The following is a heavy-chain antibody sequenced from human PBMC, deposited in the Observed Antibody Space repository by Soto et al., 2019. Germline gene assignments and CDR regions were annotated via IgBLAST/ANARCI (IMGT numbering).Heavy chain of an antibody. Sequence: QVQLVESGGGVVQPGRSLRLSCAASGFTFRSYAMHWVRQAPGKGLEWVAVITYDGSNKNYADSVKGRFTISRDNSKNTLYLQMNSLRVEDTAVYHCAREPDGMDVWGQGTTVTVSS. CDR1: GFTFRSYA. CDR3: AREPDGMDV. CDR2: ITYDGSNK. J-gene: IGHJ6*02. V-gene: IGHV3-30-3*01.